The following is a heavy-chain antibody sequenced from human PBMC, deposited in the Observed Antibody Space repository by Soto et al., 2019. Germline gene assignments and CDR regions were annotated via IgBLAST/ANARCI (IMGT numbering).Heavy chain of an antibody. CDR2: MNPNSGNT. CDR1: GYTFTSYD. D-gene: IGHD6-19*01. V-gene: IGHV1-8*01. J-gene: IGHJ6*02. CDR3: ARYYRSGYRMDV. Sequence: AAVEVSCKASGYTFTSYDINWVRQATGQGLEWMGWMNPNSGNTDYAQKFQGRVTMTRNTSISTAYMELSSLRSEDTAVYYCARYYRSGYRMDVWGQGTTVTVSS.